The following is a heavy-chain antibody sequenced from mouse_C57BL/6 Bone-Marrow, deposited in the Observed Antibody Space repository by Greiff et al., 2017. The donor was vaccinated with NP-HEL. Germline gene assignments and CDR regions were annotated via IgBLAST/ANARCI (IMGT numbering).Heavy chain of an antibody. CDR2: IHPNSGST. Sequence: QVQLQQPGAELVKPGASVKLSCKASGYTFTSYWMHWVKQRPGQGLEWIGMIHPNSGSTNYNEKFKSKATLTVDTSSSTAYMQLSSLTSEDSAVYYCASGGTTVGFAYWGQGTLVTVSA. V-gene: IGHV1-64*01. CDR3: ASGGTTVGFAY. J-gene: IGHJ3*01. CDR1: GYTFTSYW. D-gene: IGHD1-1*01.